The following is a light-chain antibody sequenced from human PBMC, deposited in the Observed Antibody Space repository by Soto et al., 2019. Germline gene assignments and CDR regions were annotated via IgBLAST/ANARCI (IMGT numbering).Light chain of an antibody. Sequence: EIVMTQSPATLSASPGERATLSCRASQSVASSLIWYQQKPGQAPRLLIHGASSRATGIPARFSGSGSGTEFTLTISSLQSEDFAVYYCQQYGNSPWTFGQGTKVEIK. V-gene: IGKV3D-15*02. CDR1: QSVASS. CDR2: GAS. J-gene: IGKJ1*01. CDR3: QQYGNSPWT.